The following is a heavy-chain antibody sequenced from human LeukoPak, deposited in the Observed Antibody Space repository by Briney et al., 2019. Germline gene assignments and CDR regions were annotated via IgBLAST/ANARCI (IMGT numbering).Heavy chain of an antibody. CDR3: ARTHDAGYCDSSGYSLYFDY. V-gene: IGHV2-70*04. Sequence: SGPTLVNPTQTLTLTCTFSGFSLSTSGTRVSWIGQPPGKALEWLARIDWDDDKFYSTSLKTRLTISKDTSKNQVVLTMTNMDPVDTATYYCARTHDAGYCDSSGYSLYFDYWGQGTLVTVSS. CDR2: IDWDDDK. D-gene: IGHD3-22*01. CDR1: GFSLSTSGTR. J-gene: IGHJ4*02.